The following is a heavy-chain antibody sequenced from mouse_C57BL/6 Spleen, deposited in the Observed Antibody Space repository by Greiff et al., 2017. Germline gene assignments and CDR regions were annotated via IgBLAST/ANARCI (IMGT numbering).Heavy chain of an antibody. V-gene: IGHV1-75*01. CDR3: ARSSGYDYDGWFAY. D-gene: IGHD2-4*01. CDR1: GYTFTDYY. Sequence: QVQLQQSGPELVKPGASVKISCKASGYTFTDYYINWVKQRPGQGLEWIGWIFPGSGSTYYNEKFKGKATLTVDKSSSTAYMLLSSLTSEDSAVYFCARSSGYDYDGWFAYWGQGTLVTVSA. CDR2: IFPGSGST. J-gene: IGHJ3*01.